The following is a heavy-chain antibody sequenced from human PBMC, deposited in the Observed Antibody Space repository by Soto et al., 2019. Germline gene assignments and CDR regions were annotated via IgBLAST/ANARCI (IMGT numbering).Heavy chain of an antibody. V-gene: IGHV3-23*01. D-gene: IGHD2-21*02. J-gene: IGHJ4*02. Sequence: HPGGSLRLSCAASGFTFSSYAMSWVRQAPGKGLEWVSAISGSGGSTYYADSVKGRFTISRDNSKNTLYLQMNSLRAEDTAVYYCAKSQHIVVVTLFDYWGQGTLVTVSS. CDR3: AKSQHIVVVTLFDY. CDR2: ISGSGGST. CDR1: GFTFSSYA.